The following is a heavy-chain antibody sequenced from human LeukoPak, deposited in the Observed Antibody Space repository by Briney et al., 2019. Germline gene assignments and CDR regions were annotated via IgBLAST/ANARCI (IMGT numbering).Heavy chain of an antibody. Sequence: SETLSLTCTVSGGSISSSSYYWGWIRQPPGKGLEWIGSIYYSGSTYYNPSLKSRVTIYVDTSKNQFSLKLSSVTAAGTAVYYCARGAYSRMAYNWFDPWGQGTLVTVSS. J-gene: IGHJ5*02. V-gene: IGHV4-39*01. D-gene: IGHD6-13*01. CDR1: GGSISSSSYY. CDR3: ARGAYSRMAYNWFDP. CDR2: IYYSGST.